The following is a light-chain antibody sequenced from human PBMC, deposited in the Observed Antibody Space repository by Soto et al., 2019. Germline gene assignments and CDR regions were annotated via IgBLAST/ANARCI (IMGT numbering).Light chain of an antibody. CDR2: GAS. Sequence: EIVMTQSPATLSVSPGESATLSCRASQNISSNLAWYQQKPGQAPRVLIDGASTRATGIPARFSGSGSGTEFTLTISSLYSEYFVVYYWQQYNKWLWTFGQGTKVEIK. CDR1: QNISSN. V-gene: IGKV3-15*01. CDR3: QQYNKWLWT. J-gene: IGKJ1*01.